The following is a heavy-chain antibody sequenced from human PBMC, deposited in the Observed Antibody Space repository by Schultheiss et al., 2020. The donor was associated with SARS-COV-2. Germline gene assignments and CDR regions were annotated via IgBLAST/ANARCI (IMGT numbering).Heavy chain of an antibody. CDR2: FDYSGST. CDR3: ASSYSNYAGKSWFDP. D-gene: IGHD4-11*01. CDR1: GGSISSGTYY. J-gene: IGHJ5*02. V-gene: IGHV4-39*01. Sequence: SETLSLTCTVSGGSISSGTYYWGWIRQPPGKELEWIGSFDYSGSTYYNPSLKSRVTISVDTSKNQFSLKLSSVTAADTAVYYCASSYSNYAGKSWFDPWGQGTLVTVSS.